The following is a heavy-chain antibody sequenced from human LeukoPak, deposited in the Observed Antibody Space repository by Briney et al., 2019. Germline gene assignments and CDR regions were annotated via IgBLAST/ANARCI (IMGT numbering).Heavy chain of an antibody. CDR1: GFTFSSYA. V-gene: IGHV3-23*01. CDR2: ISGSGGST. J-gene: IGHJ4*02. D-gene: IGHD6-19*01. Sequence: HPGGSLRLSCAASGFTFSSYAMSWVRQAPGKGLEWVSAISGSGGSTYYADSVKGRFTISRDNSKNTLYLQMNSLRAVDTAVYYCAKGHHEDGYSSGWYPWPADYWGQGTLVTVSS. CDR3: AKGHHEDGYSSGWYPWPADY.